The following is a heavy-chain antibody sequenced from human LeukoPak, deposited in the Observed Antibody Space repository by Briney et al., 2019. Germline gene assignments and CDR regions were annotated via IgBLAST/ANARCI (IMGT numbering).Heavy chain of an antibody. CDR2: IRGNSETI. V-gene: IGHV3-48*01. J-gene: IGHJ5*02. CDR1: GFTFSSYS. D-gene: IGHD5-24*01. Sequence: GGSLRLSCAASGFTFSSYSMNWVRQAPGKGLEWISYIRGNSETIHYADSVKGRFTISRDNAKNSLSLQMTSLRAEDTAVYYCVRGQDGIDNWFDPWGQGTLVTVAS. CDR3: VRGQDGIDNWFDP.